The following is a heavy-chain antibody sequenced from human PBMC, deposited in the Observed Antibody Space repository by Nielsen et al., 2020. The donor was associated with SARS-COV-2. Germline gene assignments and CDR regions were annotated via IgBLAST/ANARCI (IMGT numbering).Heavy chain of an antibody. CDR3: AKGLVIFGVVITYYYYGMDV. CDR2: ISYDGSNK. Sequence: GESLKISCAASGFTFSSYGMHWVRQAPGKGLEWVAVISYDGSNKYYADSVKGRFTISRDNSKNTLYLQMNSLRAEDTAVYYCAKGLVIFGVVITYYYYGMDVWGQGTTVTVSS. D-gene: IGHD3-3*01. CDR1: GFTFSSYG. V-gene: IGHV3-30*18. J-gene: IGHJ6*02.